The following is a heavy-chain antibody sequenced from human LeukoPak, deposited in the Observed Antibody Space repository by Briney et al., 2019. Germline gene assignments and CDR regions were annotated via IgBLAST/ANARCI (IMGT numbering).Heavy chain of an antibody. CDR1: GYTFTSYD. J-gene: IGHJ5*02. D-gene: IGHD1-26*01. Sequence: ASVKVSCKASGYTFTSYDINWVRQATGQGLEWMGWMNPNSGNTGYAQKFQGRVTITRNTSISTAYMELSSLRSEDTAVYYCARGGSPSYYEKDWFDPWGQGTLVTVSS. CDR2: MNPNSGNT. V-gene: IGHV1-8*03. CDR3: ARGGSPSYYEKDWFDP.